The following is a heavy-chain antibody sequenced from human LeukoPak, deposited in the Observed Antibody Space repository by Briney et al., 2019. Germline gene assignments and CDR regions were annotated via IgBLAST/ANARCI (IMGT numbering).Heavy chain of an antibody. D-gene: IGHD2-2*01. CDR1: GFTFSSYG. CDR3: ARETCSSTSCYDQLYYYYGMDV. Sequence: PGGSLRLSCAASGFTFSSYGMHWVRQAPGKGLEWVAVIWYDGSNKYYADSVEGRFTISRDNSKNTLYLQMNSLRAEDTAVYYCARETCSSTSCYDQLYYYYGMDVWGQGTTVTVSS. J-gene: IGHJ6*02. V-gene: IGHV3-33*01. CDR2: IWYDGSNK.